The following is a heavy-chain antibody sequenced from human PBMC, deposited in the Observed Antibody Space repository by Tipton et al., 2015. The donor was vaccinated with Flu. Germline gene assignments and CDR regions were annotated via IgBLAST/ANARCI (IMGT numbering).Heavy chain of an antibody. V-gene: IGHV4-59*08. CDR3: ARLSYYDVDLKNFYFDY. CDR2: LFYNENT. CDR1: GGSFSNYY. D-gene: IGHD3-10*02. Sequence: TLSLTCTVSGGSFSNYYWSWIRQPPGKGLEWIGYLFYNENTNYNPSPKSRVTISVDTSKSQFSLMLRSVTAADTAVYYCARLSYYDVDLKNFYFDYWGQGALVTVSS. J-gene: IGHJ4*02.